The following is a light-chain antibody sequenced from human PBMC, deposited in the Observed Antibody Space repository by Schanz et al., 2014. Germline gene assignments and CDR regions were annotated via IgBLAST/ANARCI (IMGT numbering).Light chain of an antibody. J-gene: IGLJ2*01. CDR3: SSYAGSDNVV. CDR1: SSDVGSYNL. V-gene: IGLV2-23*02. CDR2: EVS. Sequence: QSVLTQPASVSGSPGQSITISCTGTSSDVGSYNLVSWYQQHPGKAPKLMIYEVSQWPSGVSDRFSGSKSGNTASLTISGLQAEDEADYYCSSYAGSDNVVFGGGTKLTVL.